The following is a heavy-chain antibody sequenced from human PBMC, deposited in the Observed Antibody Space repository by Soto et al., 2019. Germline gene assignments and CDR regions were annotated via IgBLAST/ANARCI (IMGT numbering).Heavy chain of an antibody. J-gene: IGHJ4*02. Sequence: KCPETLSPTCIVSARSISSSSYYWGWIRQPPGKGLEWIGSIYYSGSTYYNPSLKSRVTISVDTSKNQFSLKLSSVTAADTAVYYCATGDYGDYQVTFDYWGQGTLVTVSS. CDR3: ATGDYGDYQVTFDY. CDR1: ARSISSSSYY. V-gene: IGHV4-39*01. CDR2: IYYSGST. D-gene: IGHD4-17*01.